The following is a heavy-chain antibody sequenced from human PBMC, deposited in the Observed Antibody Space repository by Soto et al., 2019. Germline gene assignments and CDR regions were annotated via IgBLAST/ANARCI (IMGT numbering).Heavy chain of an antibody. CDR3: ARGSSRGYGDYSDAFDI. V-gene: IGHV4-59*01. CDR2: IYYSGST. J-gene: IGHJ3*02. CDR1: GGSISSYY. D-gene: IGHD4-17*01. Sequence: KPSETLSLTCTVSGGSISSYYWSWIRQPPGKGLEWIGYIYYSGSTNYNPSLKSRVTISVDTSKNQFSLKLSSVTAADTAVYYCARGSSRGYGDYSDAFDIWGQGTMVTVSS.